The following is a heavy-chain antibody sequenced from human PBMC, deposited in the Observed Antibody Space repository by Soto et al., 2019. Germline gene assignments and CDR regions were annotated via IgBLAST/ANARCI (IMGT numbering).Heavy chain of an antibody. J-gene: IGHJ4*02. V-gene: IGHV4-30-2*01. CDR3: ARVSSYFGVVIAFDY. D-gene: IGHD3-3*01. Sequence: PSETLSLTCAVSGGSISSGGYSWSWIRQPPGKGLEWIGYIYHSGSTYYNPSLKSRVTISVDRSKNQFSLKLSSVTAADTAVYYCARVSSYFGVVIAFDYWGQGTLVTVSS. CDR1: GGSISSGGYS. CDR2: IYHSGST.